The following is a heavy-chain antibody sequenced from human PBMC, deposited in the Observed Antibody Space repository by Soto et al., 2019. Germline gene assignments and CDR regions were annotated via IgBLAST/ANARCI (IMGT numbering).Heavy chain of an antibody. CDR3: ARGSSIAGLYYGMDV. V-gene: IGHV4-31*03. CDR1: GGSISSGGYY. J-gene: IGHJ6*02. D-gene: IGHD6-6*01. Sequence: QVQLQESGPGLVKPSQTLSLTCTVSGGSISSGGYYWTWIRQHPGKGLEWIGYNYSSGITYYNPSLKSRVIISPVTSKNQFSLKLSSVTAADTAVYYCARGSSIAGLYYGMDVWGQGTTVTVSS. CDR2: NYSSGIT.